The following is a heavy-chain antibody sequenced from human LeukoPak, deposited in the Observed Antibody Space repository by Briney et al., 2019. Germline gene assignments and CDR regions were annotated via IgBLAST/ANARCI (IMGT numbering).Heavy chain of an antibody. CDR2: IYYSGST. D-gene: IGHD6-13*01. Sequence: PSETLSLTCTVSGGSISSHYWSWIRQPPGKGLEWIGYIYYSGSTNYNPSLKSRVTISVDTSKNQFSLKLSSVTAADTAVYYCARAYSSSWYYYYYYMDVWGKGTTVTVSS. CDR1: GGSISSHY. CDR3: ARAYSSSWYYYYYYMDV. V-gene: IGHV4-59*11. J-gene: IGHJ6*03.